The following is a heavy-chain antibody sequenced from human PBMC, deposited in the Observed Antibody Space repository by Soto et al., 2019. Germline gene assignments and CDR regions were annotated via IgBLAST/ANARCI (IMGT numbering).Heavy chain of an antibody. V-gene: IGHV1-8*01. Sequence: ASVKVSCKASGYTFTSYDINWVRQATGQGPEWMGWMNPNSGNTGYAQRFQGRVTMTRNTSITTAYMELSSLRSEDTAVYYCARARRNYDFWSGYYPPNMDLWGQGSTVTVSS. D-gene: IGHD3-3*01. CDR1: GYTFTSYD. J-gene: IGHJ6*02. CDR3: ARARRNYDFWSGYYPPNMDL. CDR2: MNPNSGNT.